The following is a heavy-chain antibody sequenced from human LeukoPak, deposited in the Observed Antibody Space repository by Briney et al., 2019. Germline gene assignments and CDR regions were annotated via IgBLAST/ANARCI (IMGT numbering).Heavy chain of an antibody. J-gene: IGHJ4*02. CDR3: ATTKWIQLWFRFDY. D-gene: IGHD5-18*01. Sequence: SETLSLTCTVSGGSISSSSYYWGWIRQPPGKGLEWIGSIHHSGSTYYNPSLKSRVTISVDTSKNQFSLKLSSVTAADTAVYYCATTKWIQLWFRFDYWGQGTLVTVSS. CDR1: GGSISSSSYY. V-gene: IGHV4-39*07. CDR2: IHHSGST.